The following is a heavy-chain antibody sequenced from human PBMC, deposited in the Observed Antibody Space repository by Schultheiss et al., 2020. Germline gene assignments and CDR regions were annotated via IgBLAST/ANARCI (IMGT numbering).Heavy chain of an antibody. J-gene: IGHJ4*02. CDR3: ARVLRYCSGGSCYSALDY. Sequence: SETLSLTCAVYGGSFSGYYWSWIRQPPGKGLEWIGEINHSGRTNYNPSLKSRVTISVDTSKNQFSLKLSSVTAADTAVYYCARVLRYCSGGSCYSALDYWGQGTLVTVSS. D-gene: IGHD2-15*01. CDR1: GGSFSGYY. CDR2: INHSGRT. V-gene: IGHV4-34*01.